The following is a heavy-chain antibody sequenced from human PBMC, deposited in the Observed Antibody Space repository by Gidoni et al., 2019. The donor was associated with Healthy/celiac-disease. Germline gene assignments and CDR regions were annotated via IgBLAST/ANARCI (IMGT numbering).Heavy chain of an antibody. V-gene: IGHV1-2*04. J-gene: IGHJ4*02. Sequence: QVQLVPSGAEAKQPGASVKVSCKASGYTFTGYYMHGVRQATGQGLEWTGWINPNSGGTNYAQKFQGWVTMTRDTSISTAYMELSRLRSDDTAVYYCATGPAVAGTGGYFDYWGQGTLVTVSS. CDR1: GYTFTGYY. CDR3: ATGPAVAGTGGYFDY. CDR2: INPNSGGT. D-gene: IGHD6-19*01.